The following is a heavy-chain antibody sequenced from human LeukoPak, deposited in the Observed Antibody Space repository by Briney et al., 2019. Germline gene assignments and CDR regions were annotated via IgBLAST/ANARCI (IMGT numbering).Heavy chain of an antibody. Sequence: ASVKVSCKASGYTFTGYYMHWVRQAPGQGLEWMGWINPNSGGTNYAQKFQGRVTMTRDTSISTAYMELSRLRSDDTAVYYCARDFEVQLWSNHDAFDIWGQGTMVTVSS. J-gene: IGHJ3*02. CDR1: GYTFTGYY. V-gene: IGHV1-2*02. CDR2: INPNSGGT. CDR3: ARDFEVQLWSNHDAFDI. D-gene: IGHD5-18*01.